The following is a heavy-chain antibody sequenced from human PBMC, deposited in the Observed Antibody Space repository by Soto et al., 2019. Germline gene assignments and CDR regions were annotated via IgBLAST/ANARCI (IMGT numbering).Heavy chain of an antibody. CDR2: ISSSSSYI. J-gene: IGHJ6*02. CDR3: ARDPTSTIFGVAVYYGMDV. Sequence: PGGSLRLSCAASGFTFSSYSMNWVRQAPGKGLEWVSSISSSSSYIYYADSVKGRFTISRDNAKNSLYLQMNSLRDEDTAVYYCARDPTSTIFGVAVYYGMDVWGQGTTVTVAS. CDR1: GFTFSSYS. D-gene: IGHD3-3*01. V-gene: IGHV3-21*01.